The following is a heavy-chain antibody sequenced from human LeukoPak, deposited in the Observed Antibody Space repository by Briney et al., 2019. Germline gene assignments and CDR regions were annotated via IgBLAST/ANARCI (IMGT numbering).Heavy chain of an antibody. CDR2: IYYSGST. CDR3: ARRDYYGGYFDY. V-gene: IGHV4-59*08. D-gene: IGHD3-10*01. CDR1: GGSISSYY. Sequence: SETLSLTCTVSGGSISSYYWSWLRQPPGKGLEWIGYIYYSGSTNYNPSLKSRVTISVDTSKNQFSLKLSSVTAADTAVYYCARRDYYGGYFDYWGQGTLVTVSS. J-gene: IGHJ4*02.